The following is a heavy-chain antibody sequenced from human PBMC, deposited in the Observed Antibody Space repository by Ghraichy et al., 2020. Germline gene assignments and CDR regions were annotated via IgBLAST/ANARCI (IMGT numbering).Heavy chain of an antibody. D-gene: IGHD3-3*01. Sequence: VKVSCKASGYTFTSYSIQWVRQAPGQRLEWMGWINADNGNTKHSPKFQGRVTITRDTTASTAYMEMSSLRSEDTAVYYCAREHDSWSDYSFDYWGQGTLVTVSS. J-gene: IGHJ4*02. CDR1: GYTFTSYS. CDR2: INADNGNT. V-gene: IGHV1-3*01. CDR3: AREHDSWSDYSFDY.